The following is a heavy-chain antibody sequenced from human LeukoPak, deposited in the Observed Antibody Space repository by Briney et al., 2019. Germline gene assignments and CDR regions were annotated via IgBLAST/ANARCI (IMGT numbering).Heavy chain of an antibody. Sequence: SETLPLTCAVYGGSFSGYYWSWIRQPPGKGLEWIGEINHSGSTNYNPFLKSRVTISVVTSKNQFSLKLSSVTAADTAVYYCARGLNRYCSSTSCGGDYWGQGTLVTVSS. CDR3: ARGLNRYCSSTSCGGDY. D-gene: IGHD2-2*01. V-gene: IGHV4-34*01. CDR2: INHSGST. CDR1: GGSFSGYY. J-gene: IGHJ4*02.